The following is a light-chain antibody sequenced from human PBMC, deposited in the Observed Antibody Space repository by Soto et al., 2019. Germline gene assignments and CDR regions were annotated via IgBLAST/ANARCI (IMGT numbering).Light chain of an antibody. CDR2: GAS. Sequence: DIVLAQSPGTLSLSPGEGATLSCSASQSVSNNYLAWYQQKPGQAPRLLIYGASNRATGIPDRFSGSGSGTDFTLTISRLEPEDFAVYYCQQYGSSPITFGQGTRLEIK. J-gene: IGKJ5*01. CDR1: QSVSNNY. V-gene: IGKV3-20*01. CDR3: QQYGSSPIT.